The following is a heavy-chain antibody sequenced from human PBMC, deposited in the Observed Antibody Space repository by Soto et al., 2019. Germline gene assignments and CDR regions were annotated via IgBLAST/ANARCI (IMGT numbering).Heavy chain of an antibody. Sequence: SETLSLTCTVSGGSISSGDYYWSWIRQPPGKGMEWIGYIYYSGSTYYNPSLKSRVTISVDTSKNQFSLKLSSVTAADTAVYYCARERYYDYVWGSYRPYYFDYWGQGTLVTAPQ. J-gene: IGHJ4*02. CDR3: ARERYYDYVWGSYRPYYFDY. CDR2: IYYSGST. D-gene: IGHD3-16*01. CDR1: GGSISSGDYY. V-gene: IGHV4-30-4*01.